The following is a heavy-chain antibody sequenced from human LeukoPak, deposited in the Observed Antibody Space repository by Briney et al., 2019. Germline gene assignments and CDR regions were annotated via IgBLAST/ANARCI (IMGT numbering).Heavy chain of an antibody. J-gene: IGHJ3*02. CDR3: AKDVTDDYDSSDDAFDI. CDR2: ISWSSGSI. Sequence: PGRSLRLSCAASGFTFDDYAMHWVRQAPGKGLEWVSGISWSSGSIGYADSVKGRFTISRDNAKNSLYLQMNSLRAEDTALYYCAKDVTDDYDSSDDAFDIWGQGTMVTVSS. V-gene: IGHV3-9*01. D-gene: IGHD3-22*01. CDR1: GFTFDDYA.